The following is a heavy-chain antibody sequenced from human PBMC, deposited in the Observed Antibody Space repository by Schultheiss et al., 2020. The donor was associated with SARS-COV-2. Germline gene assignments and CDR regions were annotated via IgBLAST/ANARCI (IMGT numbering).Heavy chain of an antibody. J-gene: IGHJ4*02. CDR1: GFTFDDYA. D-gene: IGHD3-16*01. CDR3: ARGAASTMITPIAH. Sequence: ESLKISCAASGFTFDDYAMHWVRQAPGKGLEWIGSIYHSGSAYYNPSLNSRVTISLDTSKNQFSLSLSSVTAADTAVFYCARGAASTMITPIAHWGQGTLVTVSS. V-gene: IGHV4-38-2*01. CDR2: IYHSGSA.